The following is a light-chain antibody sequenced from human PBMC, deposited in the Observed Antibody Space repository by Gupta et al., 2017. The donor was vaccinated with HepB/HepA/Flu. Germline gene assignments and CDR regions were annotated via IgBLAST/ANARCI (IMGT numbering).Light chain of an antibody. CDR1: TGAVTSSLY. Sequence: QAVVPQEPSLTVSPGGTVTLTCGSSTGAVTSSLYPCWFQQKPGQAPKPLIYGTNNRHPGAPARFSGSFVGGKAALTLSGAQTEDEAVYHGLLIDRDKDLVFGGGTKLTVL. CDR3: LLIDRDKDLV. J-gene: IGLJ2*01. CDR2: GTN. V-gene: IGLV7-46*01.